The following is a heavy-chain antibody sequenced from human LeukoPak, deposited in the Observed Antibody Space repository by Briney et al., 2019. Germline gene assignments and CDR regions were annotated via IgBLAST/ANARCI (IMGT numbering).Heavy chain of an antibody. CDR3: AREEAAAKDY. D-gene: IGHD6-13*01. V-gene: IGHV3-21*01. Sequence: GGSLRLSCAASGFAFSSYSMNWVRQAPGKGLEWVSSISSSSSYIYYADSVKGRFTISRDNAKNSLYLQMNSLRAEDTAVYYCAREEAAAKDYWGQGTLVTVSS. CDR1: GFAFSSYS. CDR2: ISSSSSYI. J-gene: IGHJ4*02.